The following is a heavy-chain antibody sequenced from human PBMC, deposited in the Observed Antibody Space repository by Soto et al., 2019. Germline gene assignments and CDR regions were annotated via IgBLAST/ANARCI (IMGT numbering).Heavy chain of an antibody. CDR3: TRGPRPTSTGTGGF. D-gene: IGHD1-1*01. J-gene: IGHJ4*02. Sequence: LSLSCAASGFTFRMYLMNWVRQVPGKGPEWVSRINDDGISTNYADSVKGRFTISRDNAKNTLYLQMNALRVEDTGVYYCTRGPRPTSTGTGGFWGQGTLVTVSS. CDR1: GFTFRMYL. CDR2: INDDGIST. V-gene: IGHV3-74*01.